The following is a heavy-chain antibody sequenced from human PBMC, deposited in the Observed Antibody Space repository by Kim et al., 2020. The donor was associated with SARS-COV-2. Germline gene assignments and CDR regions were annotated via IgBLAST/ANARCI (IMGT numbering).Heavy chain of an antibody. CDR1: GFTFDDYA. V-gene: IGHV3-9*01. J-gene: IGHJ4*02. CDR3: AKSIFGIGDTAMVPWYYFDY. CDR2: ISCNSSSI. Sequence: GGSLRLSCAASGFTFDDYAMHWVRQSPGKGLEWVSGISCNSSSIGYADSVKGRFTISRDNAKNSLYLQMNSLRAEDTALYYCAKSIFGIGDTAMVPWYYFDYWGQGTLVTVSS. D-gene: IGHD5-18*01.